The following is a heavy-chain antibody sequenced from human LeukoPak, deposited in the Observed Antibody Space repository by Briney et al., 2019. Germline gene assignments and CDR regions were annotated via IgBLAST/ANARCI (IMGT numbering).Heavy chain of an antibody. CDR3: ARHLYSGYERVFDY. D-gene: IGHD5-12*01. CDR1: GGSISSYY. CDR2: IYYNGIT. V-gene: IGHV4-59*08. Sequence: SETLSLTCAVSGGSISSYYWIWIRQPPGKGLEWIGYIYYNGITNYSPSLKSRVTISVATSKNQFSLKLSSVTAADTAVYYCARHLYSGYERVFDYWGQGTLVTVSS. J-gene: IGHJ4*02.